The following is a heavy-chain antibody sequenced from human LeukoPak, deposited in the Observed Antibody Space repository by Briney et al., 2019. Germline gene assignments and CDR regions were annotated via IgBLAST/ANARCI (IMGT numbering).Heavy chain of an antibody. CDR2: INWNSNNI. D-gene: IGHD6-13*01. Sequence: QAGGSLRLSCAASGFTFDDYAMHWVRQAPGKGLEWVSGINWNSNNIGYADSVKGRFTISRDNAKSSLYLQMNSLRAEDMALYYCAKGSLSSWTGVYFDYWGQGTLVTVSS. CDR3: AKGSLSSWTGVYFDY. CDR1: GFTFDDYA. J-gene: IGHJ4*02. V-gene: IGHV3-9*03.